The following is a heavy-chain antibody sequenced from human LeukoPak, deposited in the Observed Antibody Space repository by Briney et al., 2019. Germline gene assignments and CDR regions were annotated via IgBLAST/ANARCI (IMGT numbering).Heavy chain of an antibody. D-gene: IGHD2-15*01. J-gene: IGHJ3*02. V-gene: IGHV4-39*01. Sequence: SETLSLTCTVSGGSISTTTYYWDWIRQPPGKGLEYVGSIYYSGSTYYTPSLKSRVTISIDTAKNQFSLKLISVTAADTAVYFCARHCSDSNRYRLDAFDIWGQGTLVTVSS. CDR3: ARHCSDSNRYRLDAFDI. CDR1: GGSISTTTYY. CDR2: IYYSGST.